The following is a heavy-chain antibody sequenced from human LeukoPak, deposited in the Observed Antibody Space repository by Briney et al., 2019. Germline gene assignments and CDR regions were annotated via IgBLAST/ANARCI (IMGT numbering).Heavy chain of an antibody. Sequence: GRSLRLSCAASGFIFSNYAMHWVRQAPGKGLEWVAFIPYDGNSEYYADSVKGRFTISRDNSKNTLYLQMNSLRTEDTALYYCAKDEGGPTVSDYWGQGTLVTVSS. CDR3: AKDEGGPTVSDY. CDR2: IPYDGNSE. CDR1: GFIFSNYA. V-gene: IGHV3-30*02. J-gene: IGHJ4*02. D-gene: IGHD4-11*01.